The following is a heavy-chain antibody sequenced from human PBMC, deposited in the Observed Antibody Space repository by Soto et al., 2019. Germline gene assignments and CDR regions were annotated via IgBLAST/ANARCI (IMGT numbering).Heavy chain of an antibody. D-gene: IGHD3-10*01. CDR2: LHHSGDT. J-gene: IGHJ4*01. CDR3: GRFPLGFGELEY. V-gene: IGHV4-30-2*01. CDR1: GASIGSGSYS. Sequence: QLQLQESGSGLVRPSQTLSLTCTVSGASIGSGSYSWNWIRQPPGKGLEWIGYLHHSGDTYFNPSLRRRVSVSVDRSNNQFSLKLISVPAADTAVYYCGRFPLGFGELEYWGHGALVTVSS.